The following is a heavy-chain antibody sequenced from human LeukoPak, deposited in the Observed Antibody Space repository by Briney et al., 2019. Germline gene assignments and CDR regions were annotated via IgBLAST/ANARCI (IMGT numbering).Heavy chain of an antibody. Sequence: SVRVSCKASGGTFSSYAISWVRQAPGQGLEWMGGIIPIFGTANYAQKFQGRVTITADESTSTAYMELSSLRSEDTAVYYCARARWKGAAASPFDYWGQGTLVTVSS. CDR2: IIPIFGTA. CDR1: GGTFSSYA. D-gene: IGHD6-13*01. V-gene: IGHV1-69*01. J-gene: IGHJ4*02. CDR3: ARARWKGAAASPFDY.